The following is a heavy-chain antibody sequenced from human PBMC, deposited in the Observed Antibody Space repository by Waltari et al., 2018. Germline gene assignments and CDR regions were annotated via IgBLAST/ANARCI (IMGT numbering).Heavy chain of an antibody. Sequence: QVQLVESGGGVVQPGRSLRLSCAVSGFTFSSYGMHWVRQAPGKGLEWVSDIWFDGSSKYYADSVKGRFTISRDNSKNTLFLQMNSLRAEDTAMYYCAKDTGRYYYYMDVWGKGTTVTVSS. CDR2: IWFDGSSK. J-gene: IGHJ6*03. CDR1: GFTFSSYG. V-gene: IGHV3-30*18. CDR3: AKDTGRYYYYMDV. D-gene: IGHD4-17*01.